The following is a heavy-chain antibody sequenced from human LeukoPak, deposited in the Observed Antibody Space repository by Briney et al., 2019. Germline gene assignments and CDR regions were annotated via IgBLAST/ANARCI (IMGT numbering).Heavy chain of an antibody. Sequence: GGSLRLSCAASGFTFSNAWMSWVRQAPGKGLGWVGRIKSKTDGGTTDYAAPVKGRFTISRDDSKNTLYLQMNSLKTEDTAVYYCTTVYYYDSSGYYYDKYFDYWGQGTLVTVSS. J-gene: IGHJ4*02. D-gene: IGHD3-22*01. CDR1: GFTFSNAW. V-gene: IGHV3-15*01. CDR3: TTVYYYDSSGYYYDKYFDY. CDR2: IKSKTDGGTT.